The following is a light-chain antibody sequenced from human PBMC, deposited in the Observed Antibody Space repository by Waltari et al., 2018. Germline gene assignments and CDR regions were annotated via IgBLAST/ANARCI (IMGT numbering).Light chain of an antibody. V-gene: IGKV3-11*01. Sequence: EIVLTQSPATLSLSPRERATPSCRASQSVSSYLAWYQQKPGQAPRLLIYDASNRATGIPARFSGSGSGTDFTLTIRSLEPEDFAVYYCQQRSNWPPYTFGQGTKLEIK. J-gene: IGKJ2*01. CDR1: QSVSSY. CDR2: DAS. CDR3: QQRSNWPPYT.